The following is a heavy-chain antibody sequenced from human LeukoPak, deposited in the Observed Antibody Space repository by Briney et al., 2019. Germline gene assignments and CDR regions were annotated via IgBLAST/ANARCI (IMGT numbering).Heavy chain of an antibody. CDR2: ISSSSSYI. V-gene: IGHV3-21*01. J-gene: IGHJ4*02. CDR1: GYKFSSYS. Sequence: GGSLRLFCAASGYKFSSYSMTWVRQALGKGLEWVSFISSSSSYIYYADSLKGRFTISRDNAKNSLYLQMNSLRAEDTAVYYCASPDYWGQGTLVTVSS. CDR3: ASPDY.